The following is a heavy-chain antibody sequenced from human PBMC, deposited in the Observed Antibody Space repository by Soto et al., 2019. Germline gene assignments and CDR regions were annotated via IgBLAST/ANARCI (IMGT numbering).Heavy chain of an antibody. J-gene: IGHJ6*02. CDR1: GYTFTGQY. Sequence: WASVKVSCKASGYTFTGQYMHWVRQAPGQGLEWMGWINPNSGDTNYAQKFQGRVTMTRHTSIGTAYMELSSLRSNDTAIYYCARESSGITLYGMDVWGQGTTVTVSS. CDR2: INPNSGDT. V-gene: IGHV1-2*02. D-gene: IGHD1-7*01. CDR3: ARESSGITLYGMDV.